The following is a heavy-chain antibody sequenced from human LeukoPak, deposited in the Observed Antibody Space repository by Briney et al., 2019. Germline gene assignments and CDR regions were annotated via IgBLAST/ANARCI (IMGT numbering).Heavy chain of an antibody. Sequence: GRSLRLSCAASGFTFSSYAMHWVRQAPGKGLEWVAVISYDGSNKYYADSVKGRFTISRDNPKNTLYLQMNSLRAEDTAVYYCARDGDLRPGSLAARPVGLFGYWGQGTLVTVSS. D-gene: IGHD6-6*01. CDR3: ARDGDLRPGSLAARPVGLFGY. J-gene: IGHJ4*02. CDR1: GFTFSSYA. CDR2: ISYDGSNK. V-gene: IGHV3-30-3*01.